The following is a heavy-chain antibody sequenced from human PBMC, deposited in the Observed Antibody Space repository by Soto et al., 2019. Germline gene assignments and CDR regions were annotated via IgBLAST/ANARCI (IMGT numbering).Heavy chain of an antibody. J-gene: IGHJ6*02. CDR2: INAGNGNT. CDR1: GYTFTSYA. Sequence: ASVKVSCKASGYTFTSYAMHWVRQAPGQRLEWMGWINAGNGNTKYSQKFQGRVTITRDTSASTAYMELGSLRSEDTAVYYCARLDVIMYYYYGMDVWGQGTTVTVSS. V-gene: IGHV1-3*01. CDR3: ARLDVIMYYYYGMDV. D-gene: IGHD2-21*01.